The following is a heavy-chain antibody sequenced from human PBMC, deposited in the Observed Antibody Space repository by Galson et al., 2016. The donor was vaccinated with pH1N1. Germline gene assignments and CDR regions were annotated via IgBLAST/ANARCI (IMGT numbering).Heavy chain of an antibody. J-gene: IGHJ4*02. Sequence: THYADSVKGRFTISRDNSKNTLYLQMNSLRAEDTAVYYCAKDQSPFRRVVIPAADPQYFDYWGQGTLVTVSS. D-gene: IGHD2-2*01. V-gene: IGHV3-NL1*01. CDR3: AKDQSPFRRVVIPAADPQYFDY. CDR2: T.